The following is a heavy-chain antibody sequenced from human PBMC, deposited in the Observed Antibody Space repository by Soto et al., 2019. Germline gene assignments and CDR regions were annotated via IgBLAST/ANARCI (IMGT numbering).Heavy chain of an antibody. CDR3: ARDMNYDILTGYYYYYYGMDV. CDR2: ISSSSSTI. V-gene: IGHV3-48*02. J-gene: IGHJ6*02. D-gene: IGHD3-9*01. Sequence: GGSLRLSCAASGFTFSSYSMNWVRQAPGKGLEWVSYISSSSSTIYYADSVKGRFTISRDNAKNSLYLQMNSLRDEDTAVYYCARDMNYDILTGYYYYYYGMDVWGQGTTVTVSS. CDR1: GFTFSSYS.